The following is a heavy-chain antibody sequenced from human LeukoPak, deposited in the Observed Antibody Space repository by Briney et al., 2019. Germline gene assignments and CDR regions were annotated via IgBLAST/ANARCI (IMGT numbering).Heavy chain of an antibody. V-gene: IGHV4-61*02. CDR1: GGSISSGSYY. Sequence: SETLSLTCTVSGGSISSGSYYWSWIRQPAGKGLEWIGRIYTSGSTNYNPSLKSRVVISVDTSKNQFSLKLSSVTAADTAVYYCAKYLGYGYYDILTGPFGPVFDYWGQGTLVTVSS. J-gene: IGHJ4*02. D-gene: IGHD3-9*01. CDR3: AKYLGYGYYDILTGPFGPVFDY. CDR2: IYTSGST.